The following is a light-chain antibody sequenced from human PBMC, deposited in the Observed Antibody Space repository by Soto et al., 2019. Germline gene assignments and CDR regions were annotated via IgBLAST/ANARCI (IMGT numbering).Light chain of an antibody. CDR3: SSYTSSSTLV. V-gene: IGLV2-14*01. CDR2: DVI. J-gene: IGLJ2*01. Sequence: QSALTQPASVSGSPGQSITISCTGTSSDVGGYNYVSWYQQHPGKAPKLMIYDVINRPSGVPNRFSGSKSGNTASLTISGLQAEDEADYYCSSYTSSSTLVFGGGTKLTVL. CDR1: SSDVGGYNY.